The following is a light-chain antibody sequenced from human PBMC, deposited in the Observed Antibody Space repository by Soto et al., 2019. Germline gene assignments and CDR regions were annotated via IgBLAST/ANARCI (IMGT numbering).Light chain of an antibody. CDR2: LAS. J-gene: IGKJ1*01. V-gene: IGKV1-5*03. Sequence: DIQMPQSPSTLSAFVGDRGTITCRASQSIRTSLAWYQQKPGKAPKLLIYLASSLQSGVPARFSGSGSATEFTLSISSLQPDDFATYYCQQYDSYSRTFGQGTKVDIK. CDR1: QSIRTS. CDR3: QQYDSYSRT.